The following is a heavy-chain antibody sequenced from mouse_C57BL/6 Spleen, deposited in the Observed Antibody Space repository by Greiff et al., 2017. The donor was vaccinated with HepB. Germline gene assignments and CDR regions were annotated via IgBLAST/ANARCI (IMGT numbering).Heavy chain of an antibody. J-gene: IGHJ3*01. CDR3: ARRDDYDDWFAY. CDR2: IDPSDSET. CDR1: GYTFTSYW. D-gene: IGHD2-4*01. Sequence: QVQLKQPGAELVRPGSSVKLSCKASGYTFTSYWMHWVKQRPIQGLEWIGNIDPSDSETHYNQKFKDKATLTVDKSSSTAYMQLSSLTSEDSAVYYCARRDDYDDWFAYWGQGTLVTVSA. V-gene: IGHV1-52*01.